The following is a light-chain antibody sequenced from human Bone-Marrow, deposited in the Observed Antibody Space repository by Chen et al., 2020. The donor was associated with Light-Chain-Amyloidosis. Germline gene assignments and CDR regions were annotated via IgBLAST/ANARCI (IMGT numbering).Light chain of an antibody. Sequence: QSALTQPASVSGSPGPSITISCTGTSGDVGTYNSVSWYQQHPGKAPKVMIYAVSNRPSGVSNRCSGSRSGNTATLTICVLQAEEEADYYCSSVTCSSSDVVGPGTKVTVL. CDR1: SGDVGTYNS. V-gene: IGLV2-14*01. J-gene: IGLJ1*01. CDR2: AVS. CDR3: SSVTCSSSDV.